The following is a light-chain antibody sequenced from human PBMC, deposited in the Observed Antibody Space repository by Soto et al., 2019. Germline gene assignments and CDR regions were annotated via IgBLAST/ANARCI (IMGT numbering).Light chain of an antibody. J-gene: IGKJ1*01. CDR1: QTISSW. V-gene: IGKV1-5*03. Sequence: DIQMTQSPSTLSGSVGDRVTITCRASQTISSWLAWYQQKPGKAPKLLIYQASTLKSGVPSRFSGSGSGTEFTLTISSLQPDDFATYCSQHYNGYSGAFGQGTKVDVK. CDR2: QAS. CDR3: QHYNGYSGA.